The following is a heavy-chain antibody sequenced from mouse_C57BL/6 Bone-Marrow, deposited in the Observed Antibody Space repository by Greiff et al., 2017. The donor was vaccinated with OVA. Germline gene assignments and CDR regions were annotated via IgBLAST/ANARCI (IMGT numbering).Heavy chain of an antibody. CDR3: ARSNYDYDEGSMDY. J-gene: IGHJ4*01. Sequence: VQLQQSGAELVRPGTSVKMSCKASGYTFTNYWIGWAKQRPGHGLEWIGDIYPGGGYTNYNEKFKGKATLTADKSSSTAYMQLSSLTSEDSSIYYGARSNYDYDEGSMDYWGQGTSVTVSS. CDR2: IYPGGGYT. D-gene: IGHD2-4*01. V-gene: IGHV1-63*01. CDR1: GYTFTNYW.